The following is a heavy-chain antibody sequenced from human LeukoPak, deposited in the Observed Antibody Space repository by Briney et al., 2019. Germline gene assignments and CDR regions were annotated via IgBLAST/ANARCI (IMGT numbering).Heavy chain of an antibody. CDR2: ISSGRSFT. CDR3: ASSGYSYGPAAYYFDP. Sequence: GGSLRLTCAASGFTFSSYWMSWVRQAPGKGLEWVSSISSGRSFTYYGDSVKGRFSISRDNAKNSLYLQMNSLRAEDTAVYYCASSGYSYGPAAYYFDPWGQGTLVTVSS. J-gene: IGHJ4*02. V-gene: IGHV3-21*01. D-gene: IGHD5-18*01. CDR1: GFTFSSYW.